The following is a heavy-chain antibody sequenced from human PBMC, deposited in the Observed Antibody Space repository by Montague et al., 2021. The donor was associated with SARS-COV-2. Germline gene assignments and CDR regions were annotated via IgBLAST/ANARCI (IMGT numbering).Heavy chain of an antibody. CDR3: AMLYGGGGGRGY. J-gene: IGHJ4*02. Sequence: SETLSLTCTVSGGSIDGNHWTWVRQSPGKGLGWIGQIGSTNYNPSLESRISTSVDTSKSQFSLNLASVTAADSAIYYCAMLYGGGGGRGYWGQGTLVTVSS. D-gene: IGHD4-23*01. V-gene: IGHV4-59*01. CDR1: GGSIDGNH. CDR2: IGST.